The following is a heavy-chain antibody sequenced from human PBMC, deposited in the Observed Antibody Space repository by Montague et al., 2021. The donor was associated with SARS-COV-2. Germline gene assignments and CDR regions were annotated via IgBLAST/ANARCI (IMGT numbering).Heavy chain of an antibody. J-gene: IGHJ6*02. CDR3: ARDDIVLQGVTKGMDV. V-gene: IGHV4-39*07. CDR2: MYYSGST. Sequence: TLSLTCTVSGGSISSSNYYWGWIRQPPGKGLEWIGNMYYSGSTYYNPPLKSRVTISIDTSKNQFSLKLSSVTAADTAVYYCARDDIVLQGVTKGMDVWGQGTTVTVSS. D-gene: IGHD3-10*01. CDR1: GGSISSSNYY.